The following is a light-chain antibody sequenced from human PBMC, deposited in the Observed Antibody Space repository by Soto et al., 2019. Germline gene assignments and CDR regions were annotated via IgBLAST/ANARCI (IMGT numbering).Light chain of an antibody. CDR2: EVS. Sequence: QSALTQPASVSGSPGQSITISCTGTSSDVGAYNYVSWYQQYPGKAPKLMIYEVSNRPSGVSNRFSGSKSGNTASLTISGLQAEDEADYYCGTYIGSSTLLFGGGTKLTVL. CDR1: SSDVGAYNY. V-gene: IGLV2-14*01. CDR3: GTYIGSSTLL. J-gene: IGLJ2*01.